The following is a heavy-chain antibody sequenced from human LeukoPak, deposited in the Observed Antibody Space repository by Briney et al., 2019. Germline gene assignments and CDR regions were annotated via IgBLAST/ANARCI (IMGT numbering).Heavy chain of an antibody. CDR2: TWHDGSNK. CDR1: GFTFSSYG. V-gene: IGHV3-33*01. CDR3: ARGYYDSSGYFHFDY. J-gene: IGHJ4*02. Sequence: PGGSLRLSCAASGFTFSSYGMHWVRQAPGKGLEWVAVTWHDGSNKYYADSVKGRFTISSDNSKNTLYLQMNSLRAEDTDVYYCARGYYDSSGYFHFDYWGQGTLVTVSS. D-gene: IGHD3-22*01.